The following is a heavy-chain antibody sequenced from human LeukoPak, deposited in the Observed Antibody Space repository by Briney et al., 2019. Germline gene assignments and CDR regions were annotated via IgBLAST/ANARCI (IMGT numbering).Heavy chain of an antibody. V-gene: IGHV4-59*08. CDR1: GGSISNYY. CDR2: THYSGNT. CDR3: ARHLGGSHSPFDY. J-gene: IGHJ4*02. Sequence: PSETLSLTCTVSGGSISNYYWSWIRQPPGQGLEWIGFTHYSGNTNDNPSLKSRLTISLDTSGDQVSLKLSSVTAADTAVYYCARHLGGSHSPFDYWGQGTLVTVSS. D-gene: IGHD1-26*01.